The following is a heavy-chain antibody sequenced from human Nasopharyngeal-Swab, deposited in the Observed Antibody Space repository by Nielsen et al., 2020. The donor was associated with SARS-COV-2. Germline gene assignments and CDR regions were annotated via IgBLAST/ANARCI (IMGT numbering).Heavy chain of an antibody. CDR2: INAGNGNT. CDR3: ARDWVGSSSWYADY. D-gene: IGHD6-13*01. CDR1: GYTFTSYA. V-gene: IGHV1-3*01. Sequence: ASVKVSCKASGYTFTSYAMHWVRQAPGQRLEWMGWINAGNGNTKYSQKFQGRVTITRDTSASTAYMELSSLGSEDTAVYYCARDWVGSSSWYADYWGQGTLVTVSS. J-gene: IGHJ4*02.